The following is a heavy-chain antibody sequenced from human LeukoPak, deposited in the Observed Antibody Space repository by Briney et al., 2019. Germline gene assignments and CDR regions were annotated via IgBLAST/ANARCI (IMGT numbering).Heavy chain of an antibody. D-gene: IGHD2-15*01. CDR3: ARIVVVSSTLRFDAFDI. CDR2: GDPNSGGT. Sequence: ASVKLSCTASGYAFTGCYNYWVRTPPEQGLGSTGRGDPNSGGTNFAQKFQGRVTMTSDTSLSTAYMVLSRLRSDDTAVYYCARIVVVSSTLRFDAFDIWGQGTMVTVSS. J-gene: IGHJ3*02. CDR1: GYAFTGCY. V-gene: IGHV1-2*02.